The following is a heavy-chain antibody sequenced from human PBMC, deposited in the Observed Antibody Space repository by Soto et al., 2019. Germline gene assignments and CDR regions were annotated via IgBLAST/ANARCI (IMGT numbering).Heavy chain of an antibody. CDR2: VIPIFGTA. D-gene: IGHD5-18*01. J-gene: IGHJ5*02. CDR1: GGTFSSYA. Sequence: SSVNVSCKASGGTFSSYAISWVRQAPSQGLEWIVGVIPIFGTANYAQKFQGRVTINAVESTSTAYMELNSLRSEETAVYCCSGGSGGYSYGRSWDWFDPWGQGTLVTVSS. CDR3: SGGSGGYSYGRSWDWFDP. V-gene: IGHV1-69*13.